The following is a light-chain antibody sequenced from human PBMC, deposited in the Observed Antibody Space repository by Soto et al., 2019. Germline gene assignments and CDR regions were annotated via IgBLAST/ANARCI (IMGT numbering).Light chain of an antibody. CDR2: GAS. V-gene: IGKV3-20*01. CDR3: QQYGSSRIT. Sequence: EIVLTQSPGTLSLSPGERATLSCRASQSISNNYLAWYQQRPGQAPRPLIYGASRRATGIPDRFSGSGSGTDFTLTISRLEPEDFAVYHCQQYGSSRITFGGGPKVDIK. CDR1: QSISNNY. J-gene: IGKJ4*01.